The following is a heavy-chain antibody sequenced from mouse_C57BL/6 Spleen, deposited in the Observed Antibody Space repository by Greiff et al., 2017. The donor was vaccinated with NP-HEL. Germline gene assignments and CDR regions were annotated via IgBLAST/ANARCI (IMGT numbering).Heavy chain of an antibody. CDR2: ISSGGSYT. Sequence: EVKLQGSGGDLVKPGGSLKLSCAASGFTFSSYGMSWVRQTPDKRLEWVATISSGGSYTYYPDSVKGRFTISRDNAKNTLYLQMSSLKSEDTAMYYCAREEDGYYDYWGQGTTLTVSS. V-gene: IGHV5-6*01. CDR1: GFTFSSYG. CDR3: AREEDGYYDY. J-gene: IGHJ2*01. D-gene: IGHD2-3*01.